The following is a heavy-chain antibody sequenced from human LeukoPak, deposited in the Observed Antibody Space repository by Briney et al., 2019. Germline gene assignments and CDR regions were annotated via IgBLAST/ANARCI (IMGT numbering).Heavy chain of an antibody. Sequence: ASVKVSCKASGYTITSYGISWVRQAPGQGLEWMGWISAYNGNTNYAQKLQGRVTMTTDTSTSTAYMELRSLRSDDTAVYYCARMTTVTTQLYYYYMDVWGKGTTVTVSS. CDR1: GYTITSYG. D-gene: IGHD4-17*01. CDR3: ARMTTVTTQLYYYYMDV. J-gene: IGHJ6*03. V-gene: IGHV1-18*01. CDR2: ISAYNGNT.